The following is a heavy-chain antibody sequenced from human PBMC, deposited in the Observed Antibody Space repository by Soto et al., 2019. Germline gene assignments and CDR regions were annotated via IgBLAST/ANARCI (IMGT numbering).Heavy chain of an antibody. CDR2: IYYTGST. CDR3: ARDTLRGVDYYYYYGMDV. CDR1: GGSISNFY. J-gene: IGHJ6*02. Sequence: PSETLSLTCTVSGGSISNFYWSWIRQPPGKGLEWIGYIYYTGSTNYNTSLKSRVTISVDTSKNQFSLKLSSVTAADTAVYYCARDTLRGVDYYYYYGMDVWGQGTTVTVSS. D-gene: IGHD4-17*01. V-gene: IGHV4-59*01.